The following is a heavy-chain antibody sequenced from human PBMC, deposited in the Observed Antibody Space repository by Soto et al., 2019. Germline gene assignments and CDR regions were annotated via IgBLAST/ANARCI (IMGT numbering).Heavy chain of an antibody. CDR1: GYTLTELS. CDR3: ARSEDNDYALTNWFDP. Sequence: ASVKVSCKVSGYTLTELSMHWVRQAPGKGLEWMGGFDPEDGETIYAQKFQGRVTMTEDTSTDTAYMELSSLRSEDTAVYYCARSEDNDYALTNWFDPWGQGTLVTVSS. V-gene: IGHV1-24*01. D-gene: IGHD4-17*01. J-gene: IGHJ5*02. CDR2: FDPEDGET.